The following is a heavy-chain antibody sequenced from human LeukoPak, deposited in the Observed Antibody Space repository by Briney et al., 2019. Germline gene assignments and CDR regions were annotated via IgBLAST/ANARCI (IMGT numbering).Heavy chain of an antibody. CDR1: GFTFSDYY. V-gene: IGHV3-11*01. Sequence: GGSLRPSCAASGFTFSDYYMSWIRQAPGKGLEWVSYISSSGSTIYYADSVRGRFTIPRDNAKNSLYLQMNSLRAEDTAVYYCARDYYDSSGLSGAFDIWGQGTMVTVSS. CDR2: ISSSGSTI. CDR3: ARDYYDSSGLSGAFDI. D-gene: IGHD3-22*01. J-gene: IGHJ3*02.